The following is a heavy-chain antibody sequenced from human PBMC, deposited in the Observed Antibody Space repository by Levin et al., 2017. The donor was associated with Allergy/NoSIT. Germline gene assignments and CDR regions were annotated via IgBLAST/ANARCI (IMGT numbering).Heavy chain of an antibody. J-gene: IGHJ4*02. CDR3: AKGNTIFAVVRLDS. CDR1: GFTFSTRA. D-gene: IGHD3-3*01. CDR2: ITGDGHDT. V-gene: IGHV3-23*01. Sequence: GESLKISCAASGFTFSTRAMTWVRQAAGKGLEWVSGITGDGHDTHYADSVKGRFTISRDNSKNTLCLQMNSLRAEDTAIYYCAKGNTIFAVVRLDSWGQGTVDTGS.